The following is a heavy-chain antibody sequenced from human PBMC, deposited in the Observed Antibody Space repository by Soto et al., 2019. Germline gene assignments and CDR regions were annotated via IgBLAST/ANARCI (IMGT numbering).Heavy chain of an antibody. V-gene: IGHV3-23*01. Sequence: GGSLRLSCAASGVTFSSYAMSWVRQAPGKGLEWVSAISGSGGSTYYADSVKGRFTISRDNSKNTLYLQMNSLRAEDTAVYYCAKDLHGDYGAFDYWGQGTLVTVSS. CDR1: GVTFSSYA. CDR2: ISGSGGST. J-gene: IGHJ4*02. CDR3: AKDLHGDYGAFDY. D-gene: IGHD4-17*01.